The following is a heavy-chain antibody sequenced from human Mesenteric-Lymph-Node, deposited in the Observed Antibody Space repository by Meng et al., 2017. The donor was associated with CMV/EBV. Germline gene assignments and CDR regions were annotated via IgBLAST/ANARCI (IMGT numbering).Heavy chain of an antibody. D-gene: IGHD1-26*01. J-gene: IGHJ3*02. CDR1: GFTFSNHA. Sequence: GESLKISCAASGFTFSNHAMSWVRQAPGKGLEWVSGITGSGGNTYYADSVKGRFTISRDNSKNTLYLQMNSLRAEDTAVYYCARAVVGVTTPFDIWGQGTMVTVSS. V-gene: IGHV3-23*01. CDR3: ARAVVGVTTPFDI. CDR2: ITGSGGNT.